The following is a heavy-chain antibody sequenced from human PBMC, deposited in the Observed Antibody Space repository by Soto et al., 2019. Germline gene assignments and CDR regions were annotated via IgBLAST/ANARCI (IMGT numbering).Heavy chain of an antibody. Sequence: EVQLVESGGGLVKPGGSLRLSCAASGFTFSSYSMNWVRQAPGKGLEWVSSISSSSSYIYYADSVKGRFTISRDNAKNSVYLRMNSLRAEDTAVYYCARDRNTYDSSGYFGYWGQGTLVTVSS. CDR2: ISSSSSYI. CDR1: GFTFSSYS. J-gene: IGHJ4*02. D-gene: IGHD3-22*01. V-gene: IGHV3-21*01. CDR3: ARDRNTYDSSGYFGY.